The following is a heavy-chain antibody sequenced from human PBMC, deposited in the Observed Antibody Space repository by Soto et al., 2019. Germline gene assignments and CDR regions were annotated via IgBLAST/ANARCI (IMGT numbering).Heavy chain of an antibody. CDR1: GFTFSSYA. CDR2: ISGSGGST. D-gene: IGHD3-22*01. V-gene: IGHV3-23*01. J-gene: IGHJ4*02. CDR3: AKDHISHHYGSGGSYLKVLSPDF. Sequence: PGGSLRLSCAASGFTFSSYAMSWVRQAPGKGLEWVSAISGSGGSTYYADSVKGRLTISRDNSKNKLYLQMNSLRAEDTAVYYCAKDHISHHYGSGGSYLKVLSPDFWGQGTLVTVSS.